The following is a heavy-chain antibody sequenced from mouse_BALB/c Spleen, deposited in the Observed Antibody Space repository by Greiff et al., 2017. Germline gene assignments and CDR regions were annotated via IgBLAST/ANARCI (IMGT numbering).Heavy chain of an antibody. Sequence: LMESGAELVKPGASVKLSCKASGYTFTEYIIHWVKQRSGQGLEWIGWFYPGSGSIKYNEKFKDKATLTADKSSSTVYMELSRLTSEDSAVYFCARHEVDYGSFAYWGQGTLVTVSA. CDR2: FYPGSGSI. CDR3: ARHEVDYGSFAY. CDR1: GYTFTEYI. J-gene: IGHJ3*01. V-gene: IGHV1-62-2*01. D-gene: IGHD1-2*01.